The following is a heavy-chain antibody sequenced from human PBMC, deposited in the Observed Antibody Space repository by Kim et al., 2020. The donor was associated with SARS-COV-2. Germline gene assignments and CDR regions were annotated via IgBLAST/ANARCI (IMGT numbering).Heavy chain of an antibody. CDR1: GFTFSSYD. J-gene: IGHJ4*02. CDR3: EY. D-gene: IGHD3-10*01. Sequence: GGSLRLSCAAAGFTFSSYDMHWVRQNTGRGLEWVSAIGTAGDTYYPGSVKGRFTFSGENGKNSLYLQMNSLRAGVRGVIIMEYWGQGTLVTVSS. CDR2: IGTAGDT. V-gene: IGHV3-13*01.